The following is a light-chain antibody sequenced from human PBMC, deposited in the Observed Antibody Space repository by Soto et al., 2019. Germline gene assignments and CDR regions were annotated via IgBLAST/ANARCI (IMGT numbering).Light chain of an antibody. V-gene: IGKV2D-29*01. CDR3: MQCVQFLRT. Sequence: DIVMTQPPLSLSVTPGQPASISCKSSQSLLGSDGKTYLSWYLQKPGHPPQLLIFEVSNHFSGGSDRLRGSGPGTDFILNISRVAAEDVGVYYCMQCVQFLRTFGGGAKVDIK. J-gene: IGKJ4*01. CDR1: QSLLGSDGKTY. CDR2: EVS.